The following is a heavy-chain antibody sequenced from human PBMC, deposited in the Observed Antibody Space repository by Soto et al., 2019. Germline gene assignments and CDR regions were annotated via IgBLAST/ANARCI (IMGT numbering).Heavy chain of an antibody. CDR2: INPNSGGT. J-gene: IGHJ6*02. D-gene: IGHD6-19*01. CDR3: ARGSIAVAGLYGMDV. CDR1: GYTFTGYY. V-gene: IGHV1-2*02. Sequence: ASVKVSCKASGYTFTGYYMHWVRQAPGQGLGWMGWINPNSGGTNYAQKFQGRVTMTRDTPISTAYMELSRLRSDDTAVYYCARGSIAVAGLYGMDVWGQGTTVTVSS.